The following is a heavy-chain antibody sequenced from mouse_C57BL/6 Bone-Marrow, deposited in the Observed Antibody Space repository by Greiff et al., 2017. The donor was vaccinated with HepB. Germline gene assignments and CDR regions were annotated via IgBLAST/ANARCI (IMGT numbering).Heavy chain of an antibody. V-gene: IGHV5-6*01. D-gene: IGHD2-3*01. CDR1: GFTFSSYG. CDR2: ISSGGSYT. Sequence: DVQLVESGGDLVKPGGSLKLSCAASGFTFSSYGMSWVRQTPDKRLEWVATISSGGSYTYYPDSVKGRFTISRDNAKNTLYLQMSSLKSEDTAMYYCARHGYYHYWGQGTTLTVSS. CDR3: ARHGYYHY. J-gene: IGHJ2*01.